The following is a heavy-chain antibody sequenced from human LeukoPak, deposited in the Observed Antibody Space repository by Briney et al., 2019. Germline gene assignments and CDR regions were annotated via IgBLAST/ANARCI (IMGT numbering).Heavy chain of an antibody. V-gene: IGHV4-34*01. CDR1: GGSFSGYY. CDR2: INHSGST. Sequence: SETLSLTCAVYGGSFSGYYWSWIRQPPGKGLEWIGEINHSGSTNYNPSLKSRVTISVDTSKNQFSLKLSSVTAADTAVYYCARGTNYFDYWGQGALVTVSS. CDR3: ARGTNYFDY. J-gene: IGHJ4*02.